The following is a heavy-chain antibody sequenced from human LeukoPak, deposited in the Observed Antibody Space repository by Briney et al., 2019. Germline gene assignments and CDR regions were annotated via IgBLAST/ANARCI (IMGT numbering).Heavy chain of an antibody. CDR2: IYYSGST. CDR1: GGSISSGDYY. V-gene: IGHV4-30-4*08. J-gene: IGHJ5*02. Sequence: SETLSLTCTVSGGSISSGDYYWSWIRQPPGEGLEWIGYIYYSGSTYYNPSLKSRVTISVDTSKSQFSLKLSSVTAADTAVYYCARDGDSSSSDAGWFDPWGQGTLVTVSS. D-gene: IGHD6-6*01. CDR3: ARDGDSSSSDAGWFDP.